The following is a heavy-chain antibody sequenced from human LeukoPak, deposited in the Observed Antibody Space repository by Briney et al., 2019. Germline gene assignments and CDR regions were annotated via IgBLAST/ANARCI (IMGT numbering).Heavy chain of an antibody. D-gene: IGHD2-2*01. Sequence: TYYADSVKGGFTISRDNSKTTLYLQMNSLRAEDTAVYYCAKEEYCSSTSCSLGLDESNWFDPWGQGTLVTVSS. J-gene: IGHJ5*02. CDR2: T. V-gene: IGHV3-23*01. CDR3: AKEEYCSSTSCSLGLDESNWFDP.